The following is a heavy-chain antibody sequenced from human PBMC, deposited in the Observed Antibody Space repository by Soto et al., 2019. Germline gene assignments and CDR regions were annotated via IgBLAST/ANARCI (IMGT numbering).Heavy chain of an antibody. J-gene: IGHJ4*02. CDR2: ISYDGSNK. D-gene: IGHD6-19*01. V-gene: IGHV3-30*18. CDR1: GFTFSSYG. Sequence: QVQLVESGGGVVQPGRSLRLSCAASGFTFSSYGMHWVRQAPGKGLEWVAVISYDGSNKYYADSVKGRFTISRDNSKNTLYLQMNRLRAEDTAVYYGAKVGVAVAGNDYWSQGTLVTVSS. CDR3: AKVGVAVAGNDY.